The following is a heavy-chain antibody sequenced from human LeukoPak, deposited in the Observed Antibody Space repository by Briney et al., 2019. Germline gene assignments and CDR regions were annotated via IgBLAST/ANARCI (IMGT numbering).Heavy chain of an antibody. CDR3: ARDSSGYYFDY. D-gene: IGHD3-22*01. J-gene: IGHJ4*02. CDR1: GGSISSYY. V-gene: IGHV4-59*01. Sequence: SETLSLTCTVSGGSISSYYWSWIRQPPGKGLEWIGYIYYSGSTNYNPSLKSRVTISVDTSKNQFSLKLSSVTAADTAVYYCARDSSGYYFDYWGQGTLVTVSS. CDR2: IYYSGST.